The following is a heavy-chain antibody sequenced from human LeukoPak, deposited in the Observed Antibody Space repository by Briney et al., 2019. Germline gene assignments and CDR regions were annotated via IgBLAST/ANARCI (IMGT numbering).Heavy chain of an antibody. D-gene: IGHD1-26*01. J-gene: IGHJ4*02. CDR3: ARQGWWELRYFDY. CDR2: IYYSGST. V-gene: IGHV4-39*01. CDR1: GGSISSSSYY. Sequence: SETLSLTCTVSGGSISSSSYYWGWIRQPPGKGLEWIGSIYYSGSTYYNPSLKSRVTISVDTSKNQFSLKLSSVTAADTAVYYCARQGWWELRYFDYWGQGTLVTVSS.